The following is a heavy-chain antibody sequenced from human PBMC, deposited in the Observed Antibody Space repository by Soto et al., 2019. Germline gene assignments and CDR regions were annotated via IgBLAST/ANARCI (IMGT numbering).Heavy chain of an antibody. CDR1: GGSFY. CDR2: IRHSGST. Sequence: QVQLQQWGAGLLKPSETLSLNCAVYGGSFYWTWIRQPPGKGLEWIGEIRHSGSTNYNPSLKSRVSISIDKSKSQVSLAVYSVTAADTAVYYCARGGGDYDYAVDDWGQGTTVTVSS. J-gene: IGHJ6*02. D-gene: IGHD4-17*01. V-gene: IGHV4-34*01. CDR3: ARGGGDYDYAVDD.